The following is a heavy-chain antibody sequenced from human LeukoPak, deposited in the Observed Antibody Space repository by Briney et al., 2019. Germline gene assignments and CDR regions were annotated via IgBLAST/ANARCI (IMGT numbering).Heavy chain of an antibody. J-gene: IGHJ4*02. Sequence: PVKVSCKASGGNFSSSSISWVRQAPGQGLEWMGRIIPTLDIAHYSQKFQGRVTITADKSTSIAYMELSGLRSEDTAVYFCARVFYHDSSPYFARSIPTIDYWGQGTLVTVSS. D-gene: IGHD3-22*01. V-gene: IGHV1-69*04. CDR1: GGNFSSSS. CDR2: IIPTLDIA. CDR3: ARVFYHDSSPYFARSIPTIDY.